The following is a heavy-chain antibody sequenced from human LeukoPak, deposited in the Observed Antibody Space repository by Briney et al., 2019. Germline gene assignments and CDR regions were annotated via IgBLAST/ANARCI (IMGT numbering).Heavy chain of an antibody. CDR3: ARGSRRSRYYGSGSYFAYYFDY. CDR2: INHSGST. J-gene: IGHJ4*02. V-gene: IGHV4-38-2*02. CDR1: GYSITSAYY. Sequence: SETLSLTCTVSGYSITSAYYWGWIRQPPGKGLEWIGEINHSGSTNYNPSLKSRVTISVDTSKNQFSLKLSSVTAADTAVYYCARGSRRSRYYGSGSYFAYYFDYWGQGTLVTVSS. D-gene: IGHD3-10*01.